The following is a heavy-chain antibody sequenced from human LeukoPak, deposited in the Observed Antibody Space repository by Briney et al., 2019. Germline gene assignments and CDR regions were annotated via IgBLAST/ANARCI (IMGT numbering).Heavy chain of an antibody. J-gene: IGHJ6*04. Sequence: GGSLRLSCAASGFTFTTYSMTWVRQAPGKGLEWVANIKQDGSGKYYVDSVKGRFTISRDNAKNSLYLQMNSLRAEDTAVYYCARDYNWNVWGKGTTVTISS. V-gene: IGHV3-7*01. D-gene: IGHD1-20*01. CDR3: ARDYNWNV. CDR1: GFTFTTYS. CDR2: IKQDGSGK.